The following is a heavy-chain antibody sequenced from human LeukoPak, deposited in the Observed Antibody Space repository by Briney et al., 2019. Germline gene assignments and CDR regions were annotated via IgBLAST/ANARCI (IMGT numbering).Heavy chain of an antibody. J-gene: IGHJ4*02. CDR1: GFSFCDYY. CDR2: ISSSGDTM. V-gene: IGHV3-11*04. Sequence: PGGSLRLSCAASGFSFCDYYMSWIRQAPGKGLEWVSYISSSGDTMFYSDSVKGRVTISRDNGKKSLFLEINSLRAEDASIYYCARVMGNYASDYWGQGALVTVSS. CDR3: ARVMGNYASDY. D-gene: IGHD1-7*01.